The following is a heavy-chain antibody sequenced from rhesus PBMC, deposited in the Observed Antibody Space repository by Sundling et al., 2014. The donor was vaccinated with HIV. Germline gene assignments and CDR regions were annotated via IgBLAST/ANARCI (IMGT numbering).Heavy chain of an antibody. CDR1: GFTFGSYV. CDR3: ARGTILRYCTSTTCYAYGLDS. D-gene: IGHD2-2*01. CDR2: IIPLGGIT. Sequence: QVQLVQSGAEVKKPGASVKVSCKASGFTFGSYVINWVRQAPGQGLEWVGVIIPLGGITNYAEKFQGRVTITADTSTSTAYMELSSLRSEDTAVYYCARGTILRYCTSTTCYAYGLDSWGQGVVVTV. V-gene: IGHV1-198*02. J-gene: IGHJ6*01.